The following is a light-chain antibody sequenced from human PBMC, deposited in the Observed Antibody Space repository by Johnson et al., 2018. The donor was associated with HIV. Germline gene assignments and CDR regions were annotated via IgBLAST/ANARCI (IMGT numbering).Light chain of an antibody. J-gene: IGLJ1*01. CDR1: TSNIGNNY. Sequence: TQPPSVSAAPGQKVTISCSGSTSNIGNNYVSWYQQLPGTAPKLLIYDNNKRPSGIPDRFSGSKSGTSATLGITGLQTGDEADYYCGTWDSSLSANVFGTGTQVTVL. CDR2: DNN. V-gene: IGLV1-51*01. CDR3: GTWDSSLSANV.